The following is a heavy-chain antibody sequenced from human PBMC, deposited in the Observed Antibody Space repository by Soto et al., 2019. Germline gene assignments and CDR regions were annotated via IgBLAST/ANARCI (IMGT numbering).Heavy chain of an antibody. V-gene: IGHV1-46*01. D-gene: IGHD3-10*01. Sequence: GASVKVSCKASGYTFTSYYMHWVRQAPGQGLEWMGIINPSGGSTSYAQKFQGRVTMTRDTSTSTVYMELSSLRSEDTAVYYCARDLFYYGSGSYSDYWGQGTLVTVSS. CDR3: ARDLFYYGSGSYSDY. J-gene: IGHJ4*02. CDR2: INPSGGST. CDR1: GYTFTSYY.